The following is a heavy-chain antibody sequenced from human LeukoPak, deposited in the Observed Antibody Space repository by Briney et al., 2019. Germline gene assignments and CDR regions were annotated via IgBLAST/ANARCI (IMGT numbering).Heavy chain of an antibody. CDR1: GGSISSYY. J-gene: IGHJ4*02. D-gene: IGHD7-27*01. Sequence: SETLSLTCTVSGGSISSYYWGWIRQPPGKGLEWIGYIYTSGSTNYKPSLKSRVTISVDTSKNQFSLKLSSVTAADTAVYYCARQRDWGLGIDYWGQGTLVTVSS. CDR3: ARQRDWGLGIDY. CDR2: IYTSGST. V-gene: IGHV4-4*09.